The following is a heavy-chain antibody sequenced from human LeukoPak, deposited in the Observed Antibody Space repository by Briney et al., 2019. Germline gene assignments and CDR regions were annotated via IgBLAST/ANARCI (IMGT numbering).Heavy chain of an antibody. J-gene: IGHJ6*02. V-gene: IGHV1-46*01. Sequence: GASVKVSCKASGYTFTGYYMHWVRQAPGQGLEWMGIINPSGGSTSYAQKFQGRVTMTRDTSTSTVYMELSSLRSEDTAVYYCARSSQGPNSSGWYRDYYYYGMDVWGQGTTVTVSS. D-gene: IGHD6-19*01. CDR1: GYTFTGYY. CDR3: ARSSQGPNSSGWYRDYYYYGMDV. CDR2: INPSGGST.